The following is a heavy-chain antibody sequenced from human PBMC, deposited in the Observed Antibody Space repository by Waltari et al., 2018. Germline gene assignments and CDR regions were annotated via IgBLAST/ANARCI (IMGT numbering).Heavy chain of an antibody. CDR1: LLVLGASW. Sequence: EVHLLESGGGLVRPGGSLRLSFADFLLVLGASWMGWVRQAPGKGLEWVANIKQDGSEKYYADSVKGRLTISRDNAKNSLYLHMNSLRAEDTALYYCARDTWEQFDYWGQGTLVTVSS. V-gene: IGHV3-7*03. J-gene: IGHJ4*02. CDR3: ARDTWEQFDY. D-gene: IGHD1-26*01. CDR2: IKQDGSEK.